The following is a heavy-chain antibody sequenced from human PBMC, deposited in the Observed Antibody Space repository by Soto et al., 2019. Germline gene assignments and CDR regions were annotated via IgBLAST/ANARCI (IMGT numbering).Heavy chain of an antibody. Sequence: ASVKVSCKASGYTFTSSGISWVRQAPGQGLEWMGWISAYNGNTNYAQKLQGRVTMTTDTSTSTAYMELRSLRSDDTAVYYCARDYDILTGHRTDYWGQGTLVTVSS. D-gene: IGHD3-9*01. J-gene: IGHJ4*02. CDR3: ARDYDILTGHRTDY. V-gene: IGHV1-18*01. CDR2: ISAYNGNT. CDR1: GYTFTSSG.